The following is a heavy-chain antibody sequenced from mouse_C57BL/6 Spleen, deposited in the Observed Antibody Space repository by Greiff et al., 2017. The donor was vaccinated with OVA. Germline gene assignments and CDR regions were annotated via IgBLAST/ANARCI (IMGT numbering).Heavy chain of an antibody. J-gene: IGHJ1*03. D-gene: IGHD1-1*01. Sequence: QVQLQQSGAELVRPGASVKLSCKASGYTFTDYYINWVKQRPGQGLEWIARIYPGSGNTYYNEKFKGKATLTAEKSSSTAYMQLSSLTSEDSAVYFCARREDYYGSYWYFDVWGTGTTVTVSS. CDR1: GYTFTDYY. CDR2: IYPGSGNT. V-gene: IGHV1-76*01. CDR3: ARREDYYGSYWYFDV.